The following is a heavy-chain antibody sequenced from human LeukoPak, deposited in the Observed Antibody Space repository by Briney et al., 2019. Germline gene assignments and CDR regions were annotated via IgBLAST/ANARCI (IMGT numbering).Heavy chain of an antibody. Sequence: ASETLSLTCAVYGGSFSGCYWSWIRQPPGKGLEWIGEINHSGSTNYNPSLKSRVTISVDTSKNQFSLKLSSVTAADTAVYYCARFRNIVVVVAARRRGAFDIWGQGTMVTVSS. CDR3: ARFRNIVVVVAARRRGAFDI. CDR2: INHSGST. V-gene: IGHV4-34*01. CDR1: GGSFSGCY. J-gene: IGHJ3*02. D-gene: IGHD2-15*01.